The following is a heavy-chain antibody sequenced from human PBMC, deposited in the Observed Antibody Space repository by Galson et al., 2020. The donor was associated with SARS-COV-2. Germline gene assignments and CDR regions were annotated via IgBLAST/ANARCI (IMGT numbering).Heavy chain of an antibody. CDR1: GYTFSSYY. V-gene: IGHV1-46*01. CDR3: ARDPDTGTDAFYYYGMDV. D-gene: IGHD5-18*01. CDR2: INPSGGST. Sequence: ASVKVSCKASGYTFSSYYIHWVRRAPGQGLEWVGIINPSGGSTTYAQKFQGRVTMTRDTSTRTVYMELSSLTSEDTAVYFCARDPDTGTDAFYYYGMDVGGQGTTVIVSS. J-gene: IGHJ6*02.